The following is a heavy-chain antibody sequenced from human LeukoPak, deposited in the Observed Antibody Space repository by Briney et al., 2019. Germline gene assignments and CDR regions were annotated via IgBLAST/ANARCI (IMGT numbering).Heavy chain of an antibody. V-gene: IGHV1-69*02. D-gene: IGHD3-3*01. Sequence: GASVKVSCKASGGTFSSYTISWVRQAPGQGLEWMGSIIPILGIANYAQKFQGRVTITADKSTSTAYMELSSLRSEDTAVYYCARDFWSGQIPGDYWGQGTLVTVSS. CDR3: ARDFWSGQIPGDY. J-gene: IGHJ4*02. CDR2: IIPILGIA. CDR1: GGTFSSYT.